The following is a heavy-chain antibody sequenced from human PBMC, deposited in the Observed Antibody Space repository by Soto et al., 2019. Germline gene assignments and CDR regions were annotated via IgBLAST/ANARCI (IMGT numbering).Heavy chain of an antibody. CDR3: AKDQTSYYYGSGRFGT. CDR1: GFTFDDYA. D-gene: IGHD3-10*01. CDR2: ISWNSGSI. Sequence: GGSLRLSCAASGFTFDDYAMHWVRQAPGKGLEWVSGISWNSGSIGYADSVKGRFTISRDNAKNSLYLQMNSLRAEDTALYYCAKDQTSYYYGSGRFGTWGQGTLVTV. J-gene: IGHJ5*02. V-gene: IGHV3-9*01.